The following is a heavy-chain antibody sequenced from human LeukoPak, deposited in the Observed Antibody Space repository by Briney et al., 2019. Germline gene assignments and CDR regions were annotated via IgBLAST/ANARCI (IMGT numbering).Heavy chain of an antibody. Sequence: SETLSLTCIVSGGSISSSGYYWGWIRQPPGKGLEWIATIYYSGSTHYNPSLKSRVTISVDTSRNQFSLHLSSVTAADTAVYYCARHFYCDSTGHFGSNWIDTWGQGTLVTVSS. V-gene: IGHV4-39*01. J-gene: IGHJ5*02. D-gene: IGHD3-22*01. CDR1: GGSISSSGYY. CDR3: ARHFYCDSTGHFGSNWIDT. CDR2: IYYSGST.